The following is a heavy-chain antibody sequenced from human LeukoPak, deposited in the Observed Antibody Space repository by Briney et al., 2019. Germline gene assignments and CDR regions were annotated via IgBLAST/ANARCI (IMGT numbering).Heavy chain of an antibody. Sequence: GGSLRLSCAASGFTFSGYSMNWVRQAPGKGLEWVSSISSSSSYIYYADSVKGRFTISRDNSRNTVYLQMNSLRAEDTAVYYCANDLGWIQLNLGRGQGTLVTVSS. D-gene: IGHD5-18*01. CDR2: ISSSSSYI. CDR3: ANDLGWIQLNLG. CDR1: GFTFSGYS. V-gene: IGHV3-21*04. J-gene: IGHJ4*02.